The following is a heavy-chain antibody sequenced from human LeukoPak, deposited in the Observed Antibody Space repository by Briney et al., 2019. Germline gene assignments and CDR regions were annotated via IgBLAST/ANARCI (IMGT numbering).Heavy chain of an antibody. D-gene: IGHD1-26*01. CDR3: ARGYVGATTGDWFDP. CDR2: INSEGIST. CDR1: GFTFSSYW. Sequence: GGTLRLSCAASGFTFSSYWMHWVRQDPGKGLVWVSRINSEGISTSYADSVKDRFTISRDNAKNTLYLQMNSLRAEDTAVYYCARGYVGATTGDWFDPWGQGTLVTVSS. V-gene: IGHV3-74*01. J-gene: IGHJ5*02.